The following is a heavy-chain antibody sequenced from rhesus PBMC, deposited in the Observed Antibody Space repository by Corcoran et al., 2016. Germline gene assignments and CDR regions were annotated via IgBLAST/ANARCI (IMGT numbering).Heavy chain of an antibody. CDR3: ARANFKTFDY. CDR1: CYSICSGYG. Sequence: QVQLQESGPGLVKPPETLSLTFAVSCYSICSGYGWSWSPPPPGKGLEWIGYVGGSSGSANYNPSLKSRVTISKDTSKNQFSLKLSSVTAADTAVYYCARANFKTFDYWGQGVLVTVSS. J-gene: IGHJ4*01. D-gene: IGHD3-3*01. V-gene: IGHV4-127*01. CDR2: VGGSSGSA.